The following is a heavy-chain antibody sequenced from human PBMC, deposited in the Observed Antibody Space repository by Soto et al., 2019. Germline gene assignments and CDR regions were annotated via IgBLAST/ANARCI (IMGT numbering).Heavy chain of an antibody. V-gene: IGHV3-23*01. Sequence: EVQLLESGGDLVQPGGSLRLSCAASGFIFSSSAMSWVRQAPGKGLDWVSTISDSGTSTFYADSVRGHFTISRDNSKNTLFLQMNSLRVEDTAIYYCAYKTGFDYWGQGTLVTVSS. D-gene: IGHD1-1*01. J-gene: IGHJ4*02. CDR3: AYKTGFDY. CDR2: ISDSGTST. CDR1: GFIFSSSA.